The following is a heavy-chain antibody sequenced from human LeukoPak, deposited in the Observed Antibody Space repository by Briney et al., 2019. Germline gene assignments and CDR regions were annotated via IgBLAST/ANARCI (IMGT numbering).Heavy chain of an antibody. CDR2: ISAYNGNT. J-gene: IGHJ4*02. D-gene: IGHD3-22*01. CDR1: GYTFTSYG. V-gene: IGHV1-18*04. CDR3: ATQLHSSGYQADFDY. Sequence: ASVKVSCKASGYTFTSYGISWVRQAPGQGLEWMGWISAYNGNTNYAQKLQGRVTMTTDTSTSTAYMELRSLRSDDTAVYYCATQLHSSGYQADFDYWGQGTLVTVSS.